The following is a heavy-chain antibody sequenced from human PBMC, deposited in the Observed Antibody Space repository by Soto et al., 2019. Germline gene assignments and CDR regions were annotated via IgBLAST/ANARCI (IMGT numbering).Heavy chain of an antibody. D-gene: IGHD1-26*01. V-gene: IGHV3-49*04. J-gene: IGHJ4*02. CDR3: TRVGKFDY. CDR1: GFAFSDYT. Sequence: GSLRLSCTGSGFAFSDYTISLVRQAPGKGLEWVGLIRSEANGGTTHYAASVHGGFIISRDDSRGIAFLQMNNLKSEDTAVYYCTRVGKFDYWGQGTLVTVS. CDR2: IRSEANGGTT.